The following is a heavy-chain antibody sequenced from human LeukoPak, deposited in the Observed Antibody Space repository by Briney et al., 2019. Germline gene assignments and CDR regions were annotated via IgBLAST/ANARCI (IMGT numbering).Heavy chain of an antibody. CDR2: ISYSGDTI. J-gene: IGHJ4*02. CDR3: ARPFGNGWFLRDY. D-gene: IGHD6-19*01. V-gene: IGHV3-48*03. Sequence: GGSLRLSCAASGFTFSTYEINSVRQAPGKGLEWISCISYSGDTIYYADSVKGRFTISRDNAKKSLYLQMNSLRAEDTAVYYCARPFGNGWFLRDYWGRGTLVTVSS. CDR1: GFTFSTYE.